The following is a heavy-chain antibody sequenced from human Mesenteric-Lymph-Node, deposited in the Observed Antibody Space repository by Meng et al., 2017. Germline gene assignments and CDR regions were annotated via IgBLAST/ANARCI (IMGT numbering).Heavy chain of an antibody. D-gene: IGHD4-17*01. CDR2: ISGHNDNA. CDR3: ARDIYGDYVFDY. Sequence: QVQLVQSGAEVKKPGASVKVSCKASEYTFTSYDINWVRQATGQGLEWMGWISGHNDNANYVQKFQGRVTMTTDTSANTAYMELRSLRSDDTAMYYCARDIYGDYVFDYWGQGTLVTVSS. CDR1: EYTFTSYD. J-gene: IGHJ4*02. V-gene: IGHV1-18*01.